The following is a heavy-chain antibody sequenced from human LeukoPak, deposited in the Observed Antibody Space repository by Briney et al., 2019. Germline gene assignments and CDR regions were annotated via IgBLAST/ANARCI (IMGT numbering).Heavy chain of an antibody. CDR3: ARHGLKLVGASTIYFDN. J-gene: IGHJ4*02. V-gene: IGHV4-59*08. D-gene: IGHD1-26*01. CDR1: GGSISNNY. CDR2: THSSGST. Sequence: PSETLSLTCSVSGGSISNNYWSWIRQSPEKGLEWIGYTHSSGSTDYNPSFKSRVVVSVDTSKNQFSLKLYSVTAADTAVYYCARHGLKLVGASTIYFDNWGQGTLVTVSS.